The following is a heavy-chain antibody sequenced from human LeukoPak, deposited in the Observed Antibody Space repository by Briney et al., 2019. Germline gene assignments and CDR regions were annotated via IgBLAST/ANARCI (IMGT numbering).Heavy chain of an antibody. CDR2: IYYSGST. CDR1: GGSISSYY. Sequence: SETLSLTCTVSGGSISSYYWSWIRQPPGKGLEWIGYIYYSGSTNYNPSLKSRVTISVDTSKNQFSLKLSSVTAADTAVYYYALVPLGILNAFDIRGQGTMVTVSS. CDR3: ALVPLGILNAFDI. V-gene: IGHV4-59*01. J-gene: IGHJ3*02. D-gene: IGHD3-16*01.